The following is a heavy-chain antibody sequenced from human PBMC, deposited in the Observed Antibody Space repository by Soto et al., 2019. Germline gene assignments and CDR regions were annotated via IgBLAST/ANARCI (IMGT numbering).Heavy chain of an antibody. V-gene: IGHV3-23*01. J-gene: IGHJ4*02. CDR2: ISGSGGST. Sequence: EVQLLESGGGLVQPGGSLRLSCAASGFTFSSYAMSWVRQAPGKGLEWVSAISGSGGSTYYADSVKGRFTISSVNSKNTVALHMNSLIAEDTAVYYCAKAPVVTADFDYWGKGPLVTVSS. CDR3: AKAPVVTADFDY. D-gene: IGHD2-15*01. CDR1: GFTFSSYA.